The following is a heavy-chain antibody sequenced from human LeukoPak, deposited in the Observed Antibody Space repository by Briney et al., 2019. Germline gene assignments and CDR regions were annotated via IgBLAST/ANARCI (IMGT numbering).Heavy chain of an antibody. CDR2: INHSGST. V-gene: IGHV4-34*01. CDR1: GGSFSGYY. CDR3: ARSLWFGESYYFGY. Sequence: SETLSLTCAVYGGSFSGYYWSWIRQPPGKGLEWIGEINHSGSTNYNPSPKSRVTISVDTSKNQFSLKLSSVTAADTAVYYCARSLWFGESYYFGYWGQGTLVTVSS. J-gene: IGHJ4*02. D-gene: IGHD3-10*01.